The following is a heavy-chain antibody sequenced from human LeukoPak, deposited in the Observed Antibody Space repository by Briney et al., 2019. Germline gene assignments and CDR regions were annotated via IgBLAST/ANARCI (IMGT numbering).Heavy chain of an antibody. J-gene: IGHJ4*02. CDR2: IIPIFGTA. CDR1: GGTFSSYA. D-gene: IGHD2-2*01. V-gene: IGHV1-69*05. Sequence: SVTVSCKASGGTFSSYAISWVRQAPGQGLEWMGGIIPIFGTANYAQKFQGRVTITTDESTSTAYMELSSLRSEDTAVYYCARDGYCSSTSCRGSFDYWGQGTLVTVSS. CDR3: ARDGYCSSTSCRGSFDY.